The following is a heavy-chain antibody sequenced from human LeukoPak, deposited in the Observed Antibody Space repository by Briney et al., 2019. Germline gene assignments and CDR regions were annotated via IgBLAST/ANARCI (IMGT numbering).Heavy chain of an antibody. D-gene: IGHD6-19*01. V-gene: IGHV3-23*01. CDR2: ISGSGGST. Sequence: GGSLRLSCAASGFTFSAIPMTWVRQAPGKGLEWVSAISGSGGSTYYADSVKGRFTISRDNSKNTLYLQMNSLRAEDTAVYYCAKPISVAGTPYFDYWGQGTLVTVSS. J-gene: IGHJ4*02. CDR3: AKPISVAGTPYFDY. CDR1: GFTFSAIP.